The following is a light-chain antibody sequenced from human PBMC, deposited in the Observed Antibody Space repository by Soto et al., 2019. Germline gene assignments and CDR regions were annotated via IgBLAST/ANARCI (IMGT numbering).Light chain of an antibody. V-gene: IGKV1-5*03. Sequence: DIEMTQSPSTLSASVGDRVTITCRARQSISSWLAWYQQKPGKAPKLLIYKASSLESGVPSRFSGSGSGTEFTLTISSLQPDDFSTYYCQQYTSYSCTFAQVSKVDIK. J-gene: IGKJ1*01. CDR3: QQYTSYSCT. CDR2: KAS. CDR1: QSISSW.